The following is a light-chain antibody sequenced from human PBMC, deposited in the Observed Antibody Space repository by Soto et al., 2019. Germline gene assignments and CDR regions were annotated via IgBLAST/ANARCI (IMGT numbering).Light chain of an antibody. J-gene: IGLJ3*02. CDR3: SSYTTSSTWV. Sequence: QSALTQPASVSGSPGQSITISCTGTSSDVGAYNHVSWYQQHPGKAPKLMIYEVSSRPSGVSNRFSGSKSGNSASLTISGLQADDEGDYYCSSYTTSSTWVFGGGTKRPVL. CDR2: EVS. CDR1: SSDVGAYNH. V-gene: IGLV2-14*01.